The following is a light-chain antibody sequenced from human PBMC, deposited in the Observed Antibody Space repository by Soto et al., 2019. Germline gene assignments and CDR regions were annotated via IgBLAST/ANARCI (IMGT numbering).Light chain of an antibody. Sequence: QSVLTQPASVSGSPGQSITISCTGTSSDVGSYNLVSWYQHHPGKAPKLMIYEVSKRPSGVSNRFSGSKSGNTASLTISGLQSEDEADYSCCSYAGSSAYVFGTGTKVTVL. CDR2: EVS. J-gene: IGLJ1*01. CDR1: SSDVGSYNL. V-gene: IGLV2-23*02. CDR3: CSYAGSSAYV.